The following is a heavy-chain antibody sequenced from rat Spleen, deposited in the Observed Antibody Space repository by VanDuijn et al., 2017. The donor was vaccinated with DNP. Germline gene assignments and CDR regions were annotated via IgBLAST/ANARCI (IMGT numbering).Heavy chain of an antibody. CDR3: ARQDYYSSPYYAMDA. Sequence: EVQLVESGGGLVQPGRSLKLSCAASGFTFSNYYMAWVRQAPKKGLEWVATISTSGSKIYYPDSVKGRFAISRDNAESSLYLQMNSLKSEDTATYYCARQDYYSSPYYAMDAWGQGTSVTVSS. D-gene: IGHD1-2*01. J-gene: IGHJ4*01. CDR1: GFTFSNYY. V-gene: IGHV5-25*01. CDR2: ISTSGSKI.